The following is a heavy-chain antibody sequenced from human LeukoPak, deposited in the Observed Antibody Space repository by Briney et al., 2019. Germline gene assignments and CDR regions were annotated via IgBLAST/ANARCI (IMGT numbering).Heavy chain of an antibody. D-gene: IGHD3-22*01. CDR1: GGSFSGYY. CDR3: AREPYHDSSGYQDY. Sequence: SETLSLTCAVYGGSFSGYYWSWIRQPPGKGLEWIGEINHSGSTNYNPSLKSRVTISVDTSKNQFSLKLSSVTAADTAVYCCAREPYHDSSGYQDYWGQGTLVTVSS. V-gene: IGHV4-34*01. CDR2: INHSGST. J-gene: IGHJ4*02.